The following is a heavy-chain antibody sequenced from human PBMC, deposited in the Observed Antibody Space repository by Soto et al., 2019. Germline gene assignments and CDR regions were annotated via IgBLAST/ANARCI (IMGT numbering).Heavy chain of an antibody. D-gene: IGHD5-18*01. CDR3: ANSQRDGGYRGYSLKVPTGAIDY. CDR1: GFTFSSYA. V-gene: IGHV3-23*01. J-gene: IGHJ4*02. Sequence: GGSLRLSCAASGFTFSSYAMSWVRQAPGKGLEWVSAISGSGGSTYYADSVKGRFTISRDNSKNTLYLQMNSLRAEDTAVYYCANSQRDGGYRGYSLKVPTGAIDYWGQGTLVTVSS. CDR2: ISGSGGST.